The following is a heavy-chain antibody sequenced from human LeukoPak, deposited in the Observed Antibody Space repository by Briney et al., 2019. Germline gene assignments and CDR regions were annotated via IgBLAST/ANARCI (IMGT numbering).Heavy chain of an antibody. CDR3: AKDYGYSSDYYGFPFAHPDC. CDR1: GYSFISNY. CDR2: INPDGAST. Sequence: ASVKVSCRASGYSFISNYIHWVRQAPGQGLEWMGVINPDGASTRYAQKFQGRVTMTSDTSTSTVYMELSSLRSGDTAVYYCAKDYGYSSDYYGFPFAHPDCWGQGTLVTVSS. J-gene: IGHJ4*02. V-gene: IGHV1-46*01. D-gene: IGHD6-19*01.